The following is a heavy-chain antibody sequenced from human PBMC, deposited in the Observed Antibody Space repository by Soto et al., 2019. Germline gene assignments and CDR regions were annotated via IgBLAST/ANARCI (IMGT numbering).Heavy chain of an antibody. J-gene: IGHJ4*02. CDR2: ISGDASST. D-gene: IGHD7-27*01. CDR3: TRGGTRTTYWGLFDS. CDR1: GFTFGDNG. V-gene: IGHV3-74*01. Sequence: EVKVVESGGGLVQLGGSLRLSSAASGFTFGDNGMPWVRHPPGKGPVWVSRISGDASSTSYADSVKGRFTISRDSAKNTVYLQMDSLRVEDTAVYYCTRGGTRTTYWGLFDSWGQGTLVTVSS.